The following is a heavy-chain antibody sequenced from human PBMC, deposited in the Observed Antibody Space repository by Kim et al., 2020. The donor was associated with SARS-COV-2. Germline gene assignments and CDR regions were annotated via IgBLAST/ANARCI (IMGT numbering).Heavy chain of an antibody. Sequence: GGSLRLSCAASGFTFSSYAMHWVRQAPGKGLDWVSSIGATGGVKYYGDSVEGRFIISRDNSRNTLYLQMNSLRAEDTAVYYCSRDPNGGYLEAMDGWGQGTMVTVSS. J-gene: IGHJ3*01. CDR3: SRDPNGGYLEAMDG. CDR2: IGATGGVK. D-gene: IGHD4-17*01. CDR1: GFTFSSYA. V-gene: IGHV3-23*01.